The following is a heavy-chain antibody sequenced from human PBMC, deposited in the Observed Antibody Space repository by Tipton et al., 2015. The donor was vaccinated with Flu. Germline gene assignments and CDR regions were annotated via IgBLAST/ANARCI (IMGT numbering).Heavy chain of an antibody. V-gene: IGHV4-59*01. CDR3: ARLAALNWFDP. J-gene: IGHJ5*02. CDR2: MHYRGST. Sequence: TLSLTCTVSGGSISSYYWSWIRQAPGKGLEWIGYMHYRGSTDYNPSLKSRVTMSVDTSKNQFSLKLSSVTAADTAVYYCARLAALNWFDPWGQGTLVTVSS. CDR1: GGSISSYY. D-gene: IGHD6-13*01.